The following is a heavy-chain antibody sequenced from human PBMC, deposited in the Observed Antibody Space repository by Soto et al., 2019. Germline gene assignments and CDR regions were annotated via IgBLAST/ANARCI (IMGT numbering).Heavy chain of an antibody. D-gene: IGHD6-25*01. Sequence: EVQLVESGGGLVQPGGSLRLSCAASGFTFRSYWMHWVSQVPGKGLVWVSRIDSDGSSTNYADSVKGRFTISRDNAKITVYLQMHSLRTEDTGVYYCASPVATAATHLYYYGLDAWGQGPTATVSS. V-gene: IGHV3-74*01. J-gene: IGHJ6*01. CDR3: ASPVATAATHLYYYGLDA. CDR1: GFTFRSYW. CDR2: IDSDGSST.